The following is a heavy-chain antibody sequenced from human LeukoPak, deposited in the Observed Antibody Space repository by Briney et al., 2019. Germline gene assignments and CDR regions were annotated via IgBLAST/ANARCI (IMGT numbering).Heavy chain of an antibody. J-gene: IGHJ4*02. Sequence: SETLSLTCTVSGGSISSYYWSWIRQPPGKGLEWIGYIYYSGSTNYNPSLKSRVTISVDTSKNQFSLKLSSVTAADTAVYYCARGLYYYDSSGYYPLGYWGQGTLVTVSS. CDR3: ARGLYYYDSSGYYPLGY. CDR1: GGSISSYY. CDR2: IYYSGST. D-gene: IGHD3-22*01. V-gene: IGHV4-59*01.